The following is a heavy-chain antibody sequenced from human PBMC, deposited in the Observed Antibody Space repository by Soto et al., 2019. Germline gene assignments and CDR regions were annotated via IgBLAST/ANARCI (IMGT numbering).Heavy chain of an antibody. CDR3: ASKVVVAAIPYWYFDL. CDR2: IYYSGST. CDR1: GGSISSGGYY. D-gene: IGHD2-15*01. V-gene: IGHV4-31*03. Sequence: KTSETLSLTCTVSGGSISSGGYYWSWIRQHPGKGLEWIGYIYYSGSTYYNPSLKSRVTISVDTSKNQFSLKLSSVTAADTAVYYCASKVVVAAIPYWYFDLWGRGTLVTVSS. J-gene: IGHJ2*01.